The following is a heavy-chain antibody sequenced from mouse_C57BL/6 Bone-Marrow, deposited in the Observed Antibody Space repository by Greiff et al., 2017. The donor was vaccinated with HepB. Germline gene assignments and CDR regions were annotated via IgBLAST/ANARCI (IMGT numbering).Heavy chain of an antibody. D-gene: IGHD2-3*01. CDR3: ARRFFYDGYFYFDY. J-gene: IGHJ2*01. CDR1: GFSLTSYA. Sequence: VQLVESGPGLVAPSQSLSITCTVSGFSLTSYAISWVRQPPGKGLEWLGVIWTGGGTNYNSALKSRLSISKDNSKSQVFLKMNSLQTDDTARYYCARRFFYDGYFYFDYWGQGTTLTVSS. CDR2: IWTGGGT. V-gene: IGHV2-9-1*01.